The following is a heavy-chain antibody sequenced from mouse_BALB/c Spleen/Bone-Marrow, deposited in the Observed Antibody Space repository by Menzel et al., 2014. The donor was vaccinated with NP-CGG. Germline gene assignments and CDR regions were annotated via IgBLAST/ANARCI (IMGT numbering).Heavy chain of an antibody. Sequence: QVQLKESGAELVKPGASVKLSCKASGYTFTSYYMYWVKQRPGQGLEWIGEINPSNGGTNFNEKFKSKATLTVDKSSSTAYMQLSSLTSEYSAVYYCTKWSIFDGFDYWGQGTTLTASS. CDR1: GYTFTSYY. CDR2: INPSNGGT. D-gene: IGHD2-3*01. V-gene: IGHV1S81*02. J-gene: IGHJ2*01. CDR3: TKWSIFDGFDY.